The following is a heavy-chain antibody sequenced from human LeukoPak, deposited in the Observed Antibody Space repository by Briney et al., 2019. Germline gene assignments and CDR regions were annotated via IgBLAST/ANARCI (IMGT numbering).Heavy chain of an antibody. CDR2: ISSSSSYI. CDR1: GFTFSSYS. D-gene: IGHD3-22*01. CDR3: AREGFRDYYDSSGYYHPDAFDI. Sequence: PGGSLRLSCAASGFTFSSYSMNWVRQAPGKGLEWVSSISSSSSYIYYADSVKGRFTISRDNAKNSLYLQMNSLRAEDTAVYYCAREGFRDYYDSSGYYHPDAFDIWGQGTMITVSS. J-gene: IGHJ3*02. V-gene: IGHV3-21*01.